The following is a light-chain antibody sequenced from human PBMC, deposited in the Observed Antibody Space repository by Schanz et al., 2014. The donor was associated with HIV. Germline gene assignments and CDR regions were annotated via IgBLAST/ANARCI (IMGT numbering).Light chain of an antibody. CDR2: EDN. CDR3: QSYDSSNLV. Sequence: NFMLTQPHSVSESPGKTVTISCTSNSGSIASNYVQWYQQRPGSAPTTVIYEDNQRPSGVPDRFSGSIDTSSNSASLTISGLKTEDEADYYCQSYDSSNLVFGGGTKLTVI. J-gene: IGLJ3*02. CDR1: SGSIASNY. V-gene: IGLV6-57*02.